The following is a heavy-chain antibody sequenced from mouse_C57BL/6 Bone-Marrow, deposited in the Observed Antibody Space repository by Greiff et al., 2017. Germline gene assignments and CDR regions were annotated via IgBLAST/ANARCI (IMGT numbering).Heavy chain of an antibody. D-gene: IGHD2-4*01. CDR2: ISDGGSYT. Sequence: EVQGVESGGGLVKPGGSLKLSCAASGFTFSSYAMSWVRQTPEKRLEWVATISDGGSYTYYPDNVKGRFTISRDNAKNNLYLQMSHLKSEDTAMYYCAIYDYDWFAYWGQGTLVTVSA. CDR1: GFTFSSYA. V-gene: IGHV5-4*01. CDR3: AIYDYDWFAY. J-gene: IGHJ3*01.